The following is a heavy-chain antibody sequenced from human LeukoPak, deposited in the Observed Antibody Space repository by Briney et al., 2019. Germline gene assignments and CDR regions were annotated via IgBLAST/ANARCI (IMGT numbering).Heavy chain of an antibody. CDR2: ISSSSSYI. D-gene: IGHD3-9*01. CDR3: ASFPLNYDTPFDAFDI. Sequence: PGGSLRLSCAASGFTFSSYSMNWVRQAPGKGLEWVSSISSSSSYIYYADSVKGRFTISRDNAKNSLYLQMNSLRAEDTAVYYCASFPLNYDTPFDAFDIWGQGTMVTVSS. J-gene: IGHJ3*02. V-gene: IGHV3-21*01. CDR1: GFTFSSYS.